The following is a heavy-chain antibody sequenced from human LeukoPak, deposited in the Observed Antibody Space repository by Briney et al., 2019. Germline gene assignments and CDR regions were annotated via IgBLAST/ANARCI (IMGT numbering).Heavy chain of an antibody. J-gene: IGHJ4*02. CDR2: ISYDGGKK. CDR3: ATSPPLHYSGSYETLDY. Sequence: GGSLRLSCAASGFTFSTYTMHWVRQAPGKGLEWVTFISYDGGKKSNADSVKGRFTISRDNSKNTLYLQMDNLRTEDTAVYYCATSPPLHYSGSYETLDYWGQGTLVTVSS. CDR1: GFTFSTYT. D-gene: IGHD1-26*01. V-gene: IGHV3-30-3*01.